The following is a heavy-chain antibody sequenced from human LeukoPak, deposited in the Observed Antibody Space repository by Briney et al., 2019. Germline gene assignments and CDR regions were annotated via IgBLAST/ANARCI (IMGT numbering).Heavy chain of an antibody. V-gene: IGHV4-59*01. Sequence: SETLSLTCTVSGGSISSYYWSWIRQPPGKGLEWIGYIYYSGSTNYNPSLKSRVTISVDTSKSQFSLKLSSVTAADTAVYYYTRTRGYSYWCSFIDYWGQGTLVTVSS. CDR3: TRTRGYSYWCSFIDY. CDR1: GGSISSYY. J-gene: IGHJ4*02. D-gene: IGHD5-18*01. CDR2: IYYSGST.